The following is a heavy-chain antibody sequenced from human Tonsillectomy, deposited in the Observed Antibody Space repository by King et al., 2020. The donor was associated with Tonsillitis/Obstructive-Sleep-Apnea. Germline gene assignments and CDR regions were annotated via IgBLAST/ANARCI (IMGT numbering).Heavy chain of an antibody. CDR3: ARRYCRAGICYPDY. CDR2: IDPVDSYT. V-gene: IGHV5-10-1*03. D-gene: IGHD2-15*01. Sequence: VQLVESGAEVKKPGESLRISCTGSGYTFTNYWISWVRQMPGKGLDWMGRIDPVDSYTNYSPSCEGHVTISADKSISTVYLQWGSLKASDTAMYYCARRYCRAGICYPDYWGHGTLVTVSS. CDR1: GYTFTNYW. J-gene: IGHJ4*01.